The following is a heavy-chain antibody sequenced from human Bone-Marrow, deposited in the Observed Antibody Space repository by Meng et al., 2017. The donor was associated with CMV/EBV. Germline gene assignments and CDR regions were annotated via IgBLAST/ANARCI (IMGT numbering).Heavy chain of an antibody. J-gene: IGHJ4*02. CDR3: ASGPHFDY. CDR1: GFTFSSYS. Sequence: GESLKISCAASGFTFSSYSMNWVGQAPGKGMEWVSSISSSSSYIYEADSVKGRFTISRDNAKKQLYLQMNSLRAEDTAVYYCASGPHFDYWGEGTLVTVSS. V-gene: IGHV3-21*01. CDR2: ISSSSSYI.